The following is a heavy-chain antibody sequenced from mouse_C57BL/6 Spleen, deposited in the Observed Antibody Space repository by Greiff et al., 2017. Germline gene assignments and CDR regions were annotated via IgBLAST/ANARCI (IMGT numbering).Heavy chain of an antibody. J-gene: IGHJ2*01. CDR1: GFSFNTYA. CDR2: IRSKSNNYAT. V-gene: IGHV10-1*01. D-gene: IGHD1-1*01. CDR3: VRQDYGSSSYYFDY. Sequence: DAGGGLVQPKGSLKLSCAASGFSFNTYAMNWVRQAPGKGLEWVARIRSKSNNYATYYADSVKDRFTISRDDSESMLYLQMNNLKTEDTAMYYCVRQDYGSSSYYFDYWGQGTTLTVSS.